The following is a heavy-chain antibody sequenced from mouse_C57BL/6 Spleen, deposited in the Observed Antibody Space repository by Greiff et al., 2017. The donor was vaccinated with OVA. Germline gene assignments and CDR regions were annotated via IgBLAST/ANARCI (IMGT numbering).Heavy chain of an antibody. D-gene: IGHD1-1*01. Sequence: VKLQQPGAELVKPGASVKLSCKASGYTFTSYWMQWVKQRPGQGLEWIGEIDPSDGYTNYNQKFKGKATLTVDTSSSTAYMQLSSLTSEDSAVYYCAGHYGSSPPWYFDVWGTGTTVTVSS. CDR2: IDPSDGYT. J-gene: IGHJ1*03. CDR3: AGHYGSSPPWYFDV. V-gene: IGHV1-50*01. CDR1: GYTFTSYW.